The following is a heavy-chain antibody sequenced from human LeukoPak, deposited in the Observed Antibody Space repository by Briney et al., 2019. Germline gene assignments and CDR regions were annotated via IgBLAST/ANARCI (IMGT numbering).Heavy chain of an antibody. CDR1: GFTFNSYA. V-gene: IGHV3-23*01. D-gene: IGHD3-22*01. Sequence: GGSLRLSCAASGFTFNSYAMTWDRQAPGKGLEWVSAISGGGVNTYYADSVKGRFTISRDNSKNMLYLQMNSLRAEDTAVYYCAKTLGYSGYFSPWGQGTLVTVSS. CDR2: ISGGGVNT. J-gene: IGHJ5*02. CDR3: AKTLGYSGYFSP.